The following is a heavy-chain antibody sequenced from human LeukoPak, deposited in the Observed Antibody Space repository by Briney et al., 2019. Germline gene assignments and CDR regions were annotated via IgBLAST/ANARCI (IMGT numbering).Heavy chain of an antibody. CDR2: IGGSGAST. D-gene: IGHD3-9*01. V-gene: IGHV3-23*01. CDR1: GFTFSNYA. CDR3: ARVRHVNDWFSEVYYFDF. Sequence: GGSLRLSCAASGFTFSNYAMSWVRQAPGKGLEWVSGIGGSGASTYFTESVKGRFTISRDNSKNTVYLQMNSLRAEDTAVYYCARVRHVNDWFSEVYYFDFWGQGTLVTVSS. J-gene: IGHJ4*02.